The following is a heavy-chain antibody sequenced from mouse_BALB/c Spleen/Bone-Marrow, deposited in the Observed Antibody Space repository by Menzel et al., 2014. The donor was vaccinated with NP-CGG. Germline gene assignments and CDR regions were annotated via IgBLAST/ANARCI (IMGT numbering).Heavy chain of an antibody. CDR2: NDPYSGGT. CDR3: ARLGTTAVPDY. V-gene: IGHV1S135*01. Sequence: LVESGPELVKPGASVKVSCKASGYAFTIYNMYWVKQSHGKSLEWIGYNDPYSGGTNYNQKFKGKATFTVDKSSSTAYMHLNSLTSEDSAVYYCARLGTTAVPDYWGQGTTLTVSS. D-gene: IGHD1-1*01. CDR1: GYAFTIYN. J-gene: IGHJ2*01.